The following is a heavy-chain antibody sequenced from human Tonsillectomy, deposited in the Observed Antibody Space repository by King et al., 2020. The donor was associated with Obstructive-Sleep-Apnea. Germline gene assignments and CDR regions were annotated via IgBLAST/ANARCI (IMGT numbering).Heavy chain of an antibody. CDR3: AHRTYSYGYYY. D-gene: IGHD5-18*01. Sequence: TLKESGPTLVKPTQTLTLTCTLSGFSLSTSGVGVGWIRQPPGKALESLTLIFCNDDKRYRPTLKSRPTITKDTSKNPVVLTMTNMNPLYTATYYCAHRTYSYGYYYWGQGTLVTVSS. J-gene: IGHJ4*02. CDR1: GFSLSTSGVG. CDR2: IFCNDDK. V-gene: IGHV2-5*01.